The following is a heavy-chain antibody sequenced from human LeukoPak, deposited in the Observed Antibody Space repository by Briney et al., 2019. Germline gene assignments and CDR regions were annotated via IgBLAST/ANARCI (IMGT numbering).Heavy chain of an antibody. CDR1: GGSFSGYY. CDR3: ASLPAAKALWYFDL. CDR2: INHSGST. Sequence: SETLSLTCAVYGGSFSGYYWSWIRQPPGKGLEWIGEINHSGSTNYNPSLKSRVTISVDTSKNQFSLKLSSVTAADTAVYYCASLPAAKALWYFDLWGRGTLVTASS. J-gene: IGHJ2*01. D-gene: IGHD2-2*01. V-gene: IGHV4-34*01.